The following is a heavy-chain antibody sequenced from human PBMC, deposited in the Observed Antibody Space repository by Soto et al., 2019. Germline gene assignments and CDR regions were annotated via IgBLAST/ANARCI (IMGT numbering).Heavy chain of an antibody. CDR2: ISSSSSYI. CDR3: ARGGDSSSSFYYYYGMDV. CDR1: GFTFSSYS. V-gene: IGHV3-21*01. D-gene: IGHD6-6*01. J-gene: IGHJ6*02. Sequence: GGSLRLSCAASGFTFSSYSMNWVRQAPGKGLEWVSSISSSSSYIYYADSVKGRFTISRDNAKNSLYLQMNSLRAEDTAVYYCARGGDSSSSFYYYYGMDVWGQGATVTVSS.